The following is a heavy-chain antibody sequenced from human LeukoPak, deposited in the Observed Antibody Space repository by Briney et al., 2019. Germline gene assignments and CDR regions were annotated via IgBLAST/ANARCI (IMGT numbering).Heavy chain of an antibody. CDR1: GDSVSGYY. CDR2: FYTSANT. J-gene: IGHJ6*03. Sequence: SETLSLTCTVSGDSVSGYYGSWIRQPPGKGLGWIGYFYTSANTNYNPSLKSRVTMSVDTSKNQFSLKLTSVTAADTAVYYCARGLRDEERHYGYYYMDVWGKGTTVTVSS. V-gene: IGHV4-4*09. CDR3: ARGLRDEERHYGYYYMDV. D-gene: IGHD3-22*01.